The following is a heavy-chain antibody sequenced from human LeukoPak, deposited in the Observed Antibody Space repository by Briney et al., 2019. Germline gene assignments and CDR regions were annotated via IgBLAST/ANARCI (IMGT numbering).Heavy chain of an antibody. CDR3: ARDPLDWEPFDY. J-gene: IGHJ4*02. CDR1: GFTFSSYG. V-gene: IGHV3-33*01. Sequence: PGRSLRLSCAASGFTFSSYGMHWVRQAPGKGLEWVAVIWYDGSNKYYADSVKGRFTISRDNSKNTLYLQMNSLRAEDTAVYYCARDPLDWEPFDYWGQGTLVTVSS. CDR2: IWYDGSNK. D-gene: IGHD1-14*01.